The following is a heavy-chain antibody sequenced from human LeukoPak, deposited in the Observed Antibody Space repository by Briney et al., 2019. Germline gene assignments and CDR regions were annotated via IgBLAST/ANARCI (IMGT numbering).Heavy chain of an antibody. CDR1: SGSISTSNYF. V-gene: IGHV4-39*07. Sequence: SETLSLTCTVSSGSISTSNYFWGWIRQPPGKGLEWIGSIYYSGSTSYSPSLKSRVTISIDTSKNQFSLKLISVTAADTAVYYCARDRRRDGYNFDYWGQGTLVTVSS. CDR3: ARDRRRDGYNFDY. CDR2: IYYSGST. J-gene: IGHJ4*02. D-gene: IGHD5-24*01.